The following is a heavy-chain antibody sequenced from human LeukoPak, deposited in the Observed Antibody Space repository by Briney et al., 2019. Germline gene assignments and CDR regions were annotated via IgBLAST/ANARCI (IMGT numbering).Heavy chain of an antibody. D-gene: IGHD4-17*01. CDR1: GGSISSYY. Sequence: SETLSLTCTVSGGSISSYYWSWIRQPPGKGLEWIGYIYYSGSTNYNPSLKSRVTITVDTSKNQFSLKLSSVTAADTAVYYCATFYYGDYVGAFDIWGQGTMVTVSS. CDR2: IYYSGST. V-gene: IGHV4-59*01. J-gene: IGHJ3*02. CDR3: ATFYYGDYVGAFDI.